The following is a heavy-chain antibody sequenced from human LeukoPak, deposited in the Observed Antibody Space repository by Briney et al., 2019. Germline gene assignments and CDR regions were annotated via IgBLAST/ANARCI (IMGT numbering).Heavy chain of an antibody. CDR1: GGSISSSSYY. D-gene: IGHD3-10*01. CDR3: ARDGPRGGY. V-gene: IGHV4-39*07. J-gene: IGHJ4*02. CDR2: IYYSGST. Sequence: SETLSLTCTVSGGSISSSSYYWGWIRQPPGKGLEWIGSIYYSGSTYYNPSLKSRVTISVDTSKNQFSLKLSSVTAADTAVYYCARDGPRGGYWGQGTLVTVSS.